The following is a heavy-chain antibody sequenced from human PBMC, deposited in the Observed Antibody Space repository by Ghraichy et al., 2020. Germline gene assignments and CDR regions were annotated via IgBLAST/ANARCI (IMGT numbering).Heavy chain of an antibody. Sequence: MGIINPSGGSTSYAQKFQGRVTMTRDTSTSTVYMELSSLRSEDTAVYYCARVERSYDSSGYYSDYWGQG. J-gene: IGHJ4*02. V-gene: IGHV1-46*01. CDR3: ARVERSYDSSGYYSDY. CDR2: INPSGGST. D-gene: IGHD3-22*01.